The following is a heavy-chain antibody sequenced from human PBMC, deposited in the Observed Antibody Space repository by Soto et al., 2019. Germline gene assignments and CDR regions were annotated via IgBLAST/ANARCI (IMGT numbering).Heavy chain of an antibody. CDR1: GGTFSSYT. CDR3: ASLSIAAVVYFDY. D-gene: IGHD6-13*01. Sequence: QVQLVQSGAEVKKPGSSVKVSCKASGGTFSSYTISWVRQAPGQGLEWMGRIIPILGIVNYAQKFQGRVTIPADKSTSTAYMELSSLRSEDTAVYYCASLSIAAVVYFDYWGQGTLVTVSS. J-gene: IGHJ4*02. CDR2: IIPILGIV. V-gene: IGHV1-69*02.